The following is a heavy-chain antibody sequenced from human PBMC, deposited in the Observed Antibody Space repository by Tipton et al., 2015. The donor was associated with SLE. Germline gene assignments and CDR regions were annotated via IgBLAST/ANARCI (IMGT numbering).Heavy chain of an antibody. CDR2: ISAYNGNT. J-gene: IGHJ6*02. CDR1: GGTFSSYA. CDR3: ARRYDFWNGYHYYYYGMDV. V-gene: IGHV1-18*01. Sequence: QSGAEVKKPGSSVKVSCKASGGTFSSYAFNWVRQAPGQGLEWMGWISAYNGNTNYAQELQGRVTMTTDTSTNTAYMELRSLRSDDTAVYYCARRYDFWNGYHYYYYGMDVWGQGTTVTVSS. D-gene: IGHD3-3*01.